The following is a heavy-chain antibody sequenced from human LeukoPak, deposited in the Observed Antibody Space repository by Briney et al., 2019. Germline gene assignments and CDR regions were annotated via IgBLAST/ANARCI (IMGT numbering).Heavy chain of an antibody. J-gene: IGHJ4*02. CDR2: INHSGST. D-gene: IGHD6-19*01. Sequence: SETLSLTCAVYGGSFSGYYWSWIRQPPGKGLEWIGEINHSGSTNYNPSLKSRVTISVDTSKNQFSLKLSSVTAADTAVYYCAREYCSGWGTRSAFDYWGQGTLVTVSS. CDR1: GGSFSGYY. V-gene: IGHV4-34*01. CDR3: AREYCSGWGTRSAFDY.